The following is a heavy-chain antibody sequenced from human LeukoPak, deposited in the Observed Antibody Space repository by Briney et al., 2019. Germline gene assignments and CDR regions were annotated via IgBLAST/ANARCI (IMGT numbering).Heavy chain of an antibody. CDR2: ISSSSSYI. Sequence: GGSLRLSCAASGFTFSSYSMNWVRQAPGKGLEWVSSISSSSSYIYYADSVKGRSTISRDNAKNSLYLQMNSLRAEDTAVYYRATTYGDYPFGYYYYYMDVWGKGTTVTVSS. D-gene: IGHD4-17*01. V-gene: IGHV3-21*01. CDR1: GFTFSSYS. CDR3: ATTYGDYPFGYYYYYMDV. J-gene: IGHJ6*03.